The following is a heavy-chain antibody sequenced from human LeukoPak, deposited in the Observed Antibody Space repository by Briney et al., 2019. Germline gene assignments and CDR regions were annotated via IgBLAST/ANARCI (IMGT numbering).Heavy chain of an antibody. D-gene: IGHD3-22*01. Sequence: GGSLRLSCSASGFTFSAFGMHWVRQAPGKGLEWVAVISYDGKNKYYADSVKGRFTISRDNAKNALYLEMNSLGAEDTAVYYCARISYDNSGYFEYWGQGTLVTVSS. J-gene: IGHJ4*02. V-gene: IGHV3-30*03. CDR1: GFTFSAFG. CDR2: ISYDGKNK. CDR3: ARISYDNSGYFEY.